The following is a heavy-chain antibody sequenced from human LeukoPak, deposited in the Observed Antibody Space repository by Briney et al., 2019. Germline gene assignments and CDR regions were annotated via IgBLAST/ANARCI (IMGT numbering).Heavy chain of an antibody. V-gene: IGHV1-2*02. CDR2: INPNSGGT. D-gene: IGHD5-24*01. CDR3: ATPMMSSFTGPALGMDIGLGY. J-gene: IGHJ4*02. Sequence: ASVKVSCKASGYTFTGYYMHWVRQAPGQGLEWMGWINPNSGGTNYAQKFQGRVTMTEDTSTDTAYMELSSLRSEDTAVYYCATPMMSSFTGPALGMDIGLGYWGQGTLVTVSS. CDR1: GYTFTGYY.